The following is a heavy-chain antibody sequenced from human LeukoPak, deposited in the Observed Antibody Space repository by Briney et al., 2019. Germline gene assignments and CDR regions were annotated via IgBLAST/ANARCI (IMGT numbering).Heavy chain of an antibody. V-gene: IGHV3-23*01. D-gene: IGHD3-9*01. Sequence: GGSLRLSCAASGFTFSSYAMSWVRQAPGKGLEWVSAISGRGGSTYYADSVKGRFTISRDNSKNTLYLQMNSLRAEDTAVYYCAKSDILTGYYSPYGYFDYWGQGTLATVSS. CDR1: GFTFSSYA. CDR3: AKSDILTGYYSPYGYFDY. CDR2: ISGRGGST. J-gene: IGHJ4*02.